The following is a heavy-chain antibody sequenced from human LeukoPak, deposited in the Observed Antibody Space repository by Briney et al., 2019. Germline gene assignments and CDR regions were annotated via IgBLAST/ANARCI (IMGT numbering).Heavy chain of an antibody. D-gene: IGHD3-10*01. J-gene: IGHJ4*02. CDR1: GGSISSGSYY. CDR2: IYYSGST. V-gene: IGHV4-39*07. CDR3: ARSFGEVSHFDY. Sequence: SETLSLTCTVSGGSISSGSYYWGWIRQPPGKGLEWLGSIYYSGSTYYSPSLKSRVTISVDTSKNQFSLRLSSVTAADPAVYYCARSFGEVSHFDYWGQGTLVTVSS.